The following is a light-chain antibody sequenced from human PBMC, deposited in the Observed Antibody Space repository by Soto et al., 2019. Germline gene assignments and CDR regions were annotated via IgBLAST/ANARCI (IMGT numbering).Light chain of an antibody. V-gene: IGKV3D-15*01. Sequence: EIVMSQSPATLSVSPGERATLSCRASQSVRSSLAWYQQKPGQAPRLLIYGISKRATDIPDRFSGSGSGTEFTLTISSLQPEDFATYYCQQHGQWPITFGQGTRLEI. CDR1: QSVRSS. J-gene: IGKJ5*01. CDR3: QQHGQWPIT. CDR2: GIS.